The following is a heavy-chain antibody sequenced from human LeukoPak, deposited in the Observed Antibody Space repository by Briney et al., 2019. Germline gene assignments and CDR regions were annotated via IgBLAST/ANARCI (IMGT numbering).Heavy chain of an antibody. CDR1: GYTFTGYY. V-gene: IGHV1-2*02. CDR3: ARVGYCSSTSCPPNY. Sequence: ASVKVSCKASGYTFTGYYMHWVRQAPGQGLEWMGWINPNSGGTNYAQKFQGRVTMTRDTSISTAYMELSRLRSDDTAVYYCARVGYCSSTSCPPNYWGQGTLVTVSS. J-gene: IGHJ4*02. CDR2: INPNSGGT. D-gene: IGHD2-2*01.